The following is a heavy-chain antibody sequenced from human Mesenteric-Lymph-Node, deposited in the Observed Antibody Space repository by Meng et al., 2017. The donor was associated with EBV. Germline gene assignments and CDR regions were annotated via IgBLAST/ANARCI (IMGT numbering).Heavy chain of an antibody. V-gene: IGHV1-69*18. J-gene: IGHJ5*02. CDR2: FIPIFGTA. Sequence: QVQLVQSGAEVKKPXSSVKVSCRAYGGTFNTYAITWVRQAPGQGLEWMGTFIPIFGTADYPRKFQGRVTITADESTSTVYMEVTSLRSEDTAVYYCARDNIAVAGMYNWFDPWGQGTLVTVSS. CDR1: GGTFNTYA. CDR3: ARDNIAVAGMYNWFDP. D-gene: IGHD6-19*01.